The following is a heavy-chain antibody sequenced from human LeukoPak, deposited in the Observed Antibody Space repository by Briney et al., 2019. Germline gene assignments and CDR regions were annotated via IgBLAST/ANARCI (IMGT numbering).Heavy chain of an antibody. Sequence: GGSLRLSCAASGFTFSSYWMSWVRQAPGKGLEWVANVKQDGSEKYYVDSVKGRFTISRDNAKNSLYLQMNSLRAEDTAVYYCAREVYDSSGYYLDYWGQGTLVTVSS. CDR3: AREVYDSSGYYLDY. CDR2: VKQDGSEK. CDR1: GFTFSSYW. D-gene: IGHD3-22*01. J-gene: IGHJ4*02. V-gene: IGHV3-7*01.